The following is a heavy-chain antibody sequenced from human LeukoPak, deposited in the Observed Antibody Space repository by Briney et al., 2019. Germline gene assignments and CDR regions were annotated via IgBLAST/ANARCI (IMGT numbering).Heavy chain of an antibody. Sequence: GGSLRLSCAASGFTFSSYGMHWVRQAPGKGLEWVAFIRYDGSNKYYADSVKGRFTISRDNSKNTLYLQMNSLRAEDTAVYYCAKVRGYCSSTSCYFNYCYYMDVWGKGTTVTVSS. CDR3: AKVRGYCSSTSCYFNYCYYMDV. D-gene: IGHD2-2*01. CDR1: GFTFSSYG. J-gene: IGHJ6*03. CDR2: IRYDGSNK. V-gene: IGHV3-30*02.